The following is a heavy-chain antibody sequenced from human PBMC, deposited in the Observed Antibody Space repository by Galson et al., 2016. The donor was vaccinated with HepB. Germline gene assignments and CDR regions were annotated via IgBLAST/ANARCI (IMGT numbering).Heavy chain of an antibody. J-gene: IGHJ4*02. Sequence: SVKVSCKASGYKFSRYGFTWVRQAPGQGLEWMGWISAWNGHTRYPQKFQDRVTMTTDTSTTTAYMEVRSLRSNDTAVYYCAGASLEFPSNFDHWGQGTLVTVAS. D-gene: IGHD3-3*01. CDR3: AGASLEFPSNFDH. CDR2: ISAWNGHT. V-gene: IGHV1-18*01. CDR1: GYKFSRYG.